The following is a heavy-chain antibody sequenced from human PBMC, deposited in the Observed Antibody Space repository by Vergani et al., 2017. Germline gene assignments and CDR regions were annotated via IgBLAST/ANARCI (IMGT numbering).Heavy chain of an antibody. Sequence: EVQLVQSGAEVKKPGESLKISCQISGYSFTNYWIGWVRQMPGKGLEWMGIIHPSDSDTSYSPSFQGQVNISVDKSISPAYLQRSSLSASDSSMYYCARLYGRDSSGSKYFDYWGQGTLVTVSS. CDR1: GYSFTNYW. CDR2: IHPSDSDT. V-gene: IGHV5-51*01. J-gene: IGHJ4*02. D-gene: IGHD3-22*01. CDR3: ARLYGRDSSGSKYFDY.